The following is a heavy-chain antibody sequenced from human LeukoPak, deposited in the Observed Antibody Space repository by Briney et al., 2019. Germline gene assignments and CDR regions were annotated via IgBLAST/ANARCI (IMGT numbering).Heavy chain of an antibody. CDR1: GGSISSYY. V-gene: IGHV4-59*01. Sequence: PSETPSLTCTVSGGSISSYYWSWIRQPPGKGLEWIGYIYYSGSTNYNPSLKSRVTISVDTSKNQFSLKLSSVTAADTAVYYCARDQKGYCSSTSCYSHYYYMDVWGKGTTVTVSS. J-gene: IGHJ6*03. CDR2: IYYSGST. CDR3: ARDQKGYCSSTSCYSHYYYMDV. D-gene: IGHD2-2*01.